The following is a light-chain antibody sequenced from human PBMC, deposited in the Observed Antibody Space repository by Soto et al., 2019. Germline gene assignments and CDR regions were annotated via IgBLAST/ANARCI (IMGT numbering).Light chain of an antibody. CDR3: QQSYNSPIT. Sequence: DIQMTQSPSSLSASVGDRVTITCRSSENIGKYLNWCQQKPGKAPKLLIYAASSLQSGVPSRFSGSGSGTDFALTISSLQPEDFETYYCQQSYNSPITFGQGTRLEI. CDR1: ENIGKY. V-gene: IGKV1-39*01. J-gene: IGKJ5*01. CDR2: AAS.